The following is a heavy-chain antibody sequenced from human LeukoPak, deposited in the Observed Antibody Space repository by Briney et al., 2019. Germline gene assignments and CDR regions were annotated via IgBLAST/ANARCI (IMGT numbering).Heavy chain of an antibody. CDR2: VIPIFGTA. D-gene: IGHD1-26*01. CDR1: GGTFSSYA. J-gene: IGHJ4*02. V-gene: IGHV1-69*13. Sequence: SVKVSCKASGGTFSSYAISWVRQAPGQGLEWMGGVIPIFGTANYAQKFQGRVTITADESTSTAYMELSSLRSEDTAVYYCARRSGSYLSFLYWGQGTLVTVSS. CDR3: ARRSGSYLSFLY.